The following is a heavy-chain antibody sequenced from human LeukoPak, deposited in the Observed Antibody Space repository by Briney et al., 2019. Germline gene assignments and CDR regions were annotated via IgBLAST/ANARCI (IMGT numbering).Heavy chain of an antibody. D-gene: IGHD2-2*02. J-gene: IGHJ4*02. CDR3: ARDPSDIVVVPAAIVEDY. V-gene: IGHV3-21*01. CDR1: GFTFSSYS. Sequence: GGSLRLSCAASGFTFSSYSMNWVRQAPGKGLEWVSPISSSSSYIYYADSVKGRFTISRDNAKNSLYLQMNSLRAEDTAVYYCARDPSDIVVVPAAIVEDYWGQGTLVTVSS. CDR2: ISSSSSYI.